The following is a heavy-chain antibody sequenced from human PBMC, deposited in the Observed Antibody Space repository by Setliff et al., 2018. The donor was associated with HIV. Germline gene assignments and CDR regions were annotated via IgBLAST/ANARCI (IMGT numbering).Heavy chain of an antibody. V-gene: IGHV4-39*01. Sequence: SETLSLTCTVSGGSISSSSYFWGWIRQSPGKGLEWIGTMHYSGTTYYNLSLKSRVTISVDTSKNQFSLKLSSVTAADTAVYYCARHASRDGYWGQGTLVTVSS. CDR2: MHYSGTT. CDR3: ARHASRDGY. J-gene: IGHJ4*02. CDR1: GGSISSSSYF. D-gene: IGHD2-2*01.